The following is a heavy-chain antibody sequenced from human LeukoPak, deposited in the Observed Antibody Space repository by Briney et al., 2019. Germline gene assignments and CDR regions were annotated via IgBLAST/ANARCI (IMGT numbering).Heavy chain of an antibody. D-gene: IGHD3-22*01. CDR1: GFTFDDYA. CDR2: ISWNSGSI. Sequence: SLRLSCAASGFTFDDYAMHWVRQAPGKGLEWVSGISWNSGSIGYADSVKGRFTISRDNAKNSLYLQMNSLRAEDTALYYCAKDIYDSSGFDYWGQGTLVTVSS. CDR3: AKDIYDSSGFDY. J-gene: IGHJ4*02. V-gene: IGHV3-9*01.